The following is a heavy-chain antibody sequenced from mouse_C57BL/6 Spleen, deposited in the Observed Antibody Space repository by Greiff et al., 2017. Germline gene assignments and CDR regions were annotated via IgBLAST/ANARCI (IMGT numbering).Heavy chain of an antibody. CDR2: IYPGSGNT. Sequence: QVHVQQSGPELVKPGASVKISCKASGYTFTGYYINWVKQRPGQGLEWIGWIYPGSGNTKYNEKFKGKATLTVDTSSSTAYMQLSSLTSEDSAVYFYEREEGELVLDYWGQGTTLTVSS. V-gene: IGHV1-84*01. CDR1: GYTFTGYY. J-gene: IGHJ2*01. CDR3: EREEGELVLDY. D-gene: IGHD4-1*01.